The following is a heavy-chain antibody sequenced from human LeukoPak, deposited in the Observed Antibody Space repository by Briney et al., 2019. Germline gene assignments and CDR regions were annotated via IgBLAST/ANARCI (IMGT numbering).Heavy chain of an antibody. J-gene: IGHJ4*02. CDR3: ARPFDSSVDY. Sequence: GGSLRLSCAASGFTFSSYWMHWVRQAPGKGLEWLAYIGDRGDIIYHADSVKGRFTISRDNAKSSVYLLMNNLRDEDTGVYYCARPFDSSVDYWGQGTVVTVSS. V-gene: IGHV3-48*02. CDR2: IGDRGDII. D-gene: IGHD3-9*01. CDR1: GFTFSSYW.